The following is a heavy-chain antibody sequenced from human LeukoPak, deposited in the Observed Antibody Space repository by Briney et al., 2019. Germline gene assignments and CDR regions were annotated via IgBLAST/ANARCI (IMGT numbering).Heavy chain of an antibody. CDR2: INPNGGHT. CDR3: ARSQDNRGYDVRRLDY. D-gene: IGHD1-14*01. V-gene: IGHV1-46*01. J-gene: IGHJ4*02. Sequence: ASVKVSCKTAGFTFTGYYMHWVRQAPGQGLEWMGMINPNGGHTDYAQNFQGRVIMTRDMSTSTVYMELTSLRSEDTAVFFCARSQDNRGYDVRRLDYWGQGTLVTVSS. CDR1: GFTFTGYY.